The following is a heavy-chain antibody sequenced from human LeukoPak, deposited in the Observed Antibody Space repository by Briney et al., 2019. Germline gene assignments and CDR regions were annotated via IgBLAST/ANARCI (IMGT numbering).Heavy chain of an antibody. Sequence: GASVKVSCKASGYTFTSYYMHWVRQAPGQGREWMGIINPSGGSTSYAQKFQGRVTMTRDTSTSTVYMELSSLRSEDTTVYYCARDSPRVYYGSGSYYNALGYWGQGTLVTVSS. J-gene: IGHJ4*02. D-gene: IGHD3-10*01. CDR1: GYTFTSYY. CDR3: ARDSPRVYYGSGSYYNALGY. V-gene: IGHV1-46*01. CDR2: INPSGGST.